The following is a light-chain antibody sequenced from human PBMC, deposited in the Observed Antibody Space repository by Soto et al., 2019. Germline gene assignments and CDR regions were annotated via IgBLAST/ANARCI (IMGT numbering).Light chain of an antibody. Sequence: EIVMTQPPATLSVSPGERATLSCRASQSVSSNLAWYQQKPGQAPRLLIYGASTRATGIPARFSGSGSGTEFTLTISSLQSEDFAVYYCQQYNNWPTLTFGGGTKVDI. CDR1: QSVSSN. J-gene: IGKJ4*01. V-gene: IGKV3-15*01. CDR3: QQYNNWPTLT. CDR2: GAS.